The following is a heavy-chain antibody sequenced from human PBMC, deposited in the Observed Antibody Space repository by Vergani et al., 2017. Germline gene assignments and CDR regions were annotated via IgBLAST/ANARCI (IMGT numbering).Heavy chain of an antibody. CDR2: ISSSGSTI. V-gene: IGHV3-11*01. J-gene: IGHJ6*02. D-gene: IGHD3-22*01. CDR1: GFTFSDYY. Sequence: QVQLVESGGGLVKPGGSLRLSCAASGFTFSDYYMSWIRQAPGTGLEWVSYISSSGSTIYYADAVKGRFTISRDNAKNSLYLKMNSLRAEDTAVYYCARKHISNYYDSSGYYYMGYYYGMDVWGQGTTVTVSS. CDR3: ARKHISNYYDSSGYYYMGYYYGMDV.